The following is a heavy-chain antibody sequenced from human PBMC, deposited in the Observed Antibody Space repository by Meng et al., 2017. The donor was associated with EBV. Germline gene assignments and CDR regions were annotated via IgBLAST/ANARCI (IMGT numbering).Heavy chain of an antibody. CDR1: GCCISSSSYY. CDR2: IYYSGST. V-gene: IGHV4-39*07. D-gene: IGHD3-16*01. Sequence: QLQMQESGPGLVKPSETLSLPCTVSGCCISSSSYYWGWIRQPPGKGLEWIGSIYYSGSTYYNPSLKSRVTISVDTSKNQFSLKLSSVTAADTAVYYCARDLGRGSRGALLDYWGQGTLVTVSS. J-gene: IGHJ4*02. CDR3: ARDLGRGSRGALLDY.